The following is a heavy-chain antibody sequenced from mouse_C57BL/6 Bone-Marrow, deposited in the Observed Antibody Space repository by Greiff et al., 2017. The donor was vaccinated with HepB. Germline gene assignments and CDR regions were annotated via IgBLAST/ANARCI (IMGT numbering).Heavy chain of an antibody. CDR3: ARGEAYYSNSHFDY. CDR2: INPNNGGT. CDR1: GYTFTDYY. D-gene: IGHD2-5*01. J-gene: IGHJ2*01. V-gene: IGHV1-26*01. Sequence: EVQLQQSGPELVKPGASVKISCKASGYTFTDYYMNWVKQSHGKSLEWIGDINPNNGGTSYNQKFKGKATLTVDKSSSTAYMELRSLTSEDSAVYYCARGEAYYSNSHFDYWGQGTTLTVSS.